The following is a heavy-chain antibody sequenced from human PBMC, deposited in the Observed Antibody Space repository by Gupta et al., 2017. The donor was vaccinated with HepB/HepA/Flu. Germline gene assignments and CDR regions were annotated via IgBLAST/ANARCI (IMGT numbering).Heavy chain of an antibody. D-gene: IGHD2-8*02. CDR3: ARSQGGPVLGSNFDS. Sequence: QVQLQESGPGRVQPSETLSLTCIVSGVSISGHYWSWIRQAPGRGLEWIGYMYYSGTTFYNPSLKSRVTISIDTSKNQFSLKLTSVTAADTAVYYCARSQGGPVLGSNFDSWGQGILVTVSS. CDR1: GVSISGHY. CDR2: MYYSGTT. J-gene: IGHJ4*02. V-gene: IGHV4-59*11.